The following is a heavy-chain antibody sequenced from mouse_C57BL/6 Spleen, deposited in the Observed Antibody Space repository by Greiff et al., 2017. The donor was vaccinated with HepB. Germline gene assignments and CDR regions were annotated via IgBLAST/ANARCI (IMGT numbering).Heavy chain of an antibody. D-gene: IGHD2-4*01. CDR2: IDPETGGT. Sequence: VKLVESGAELVRPGASVTLSCKASGYTFTDYEMHWVKQTPVHGLEWIGAIDPETGGTAYNQKFKGKAILTADKSSSTAYMELRSLTSEDSAVYYCTGLRRFDYWGQGTTLTVSS. CDR3: TGLRRFDY. V-gene: IGHV1-15*01. CDR1: GYTFTDYE. J-gene: IGHJ2*01.